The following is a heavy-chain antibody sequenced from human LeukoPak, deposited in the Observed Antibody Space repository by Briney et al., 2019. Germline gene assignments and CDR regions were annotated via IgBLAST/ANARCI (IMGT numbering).Heavy chain of an antibody. Sequence: ASVKVSCKASGCTFTSYGISWVRQAPGQGLEWMGWISAYNGNTNYAQKLQGRVTMTTDPSTSTAYMELRSLRSDDTAVYYCARPSLYYDSSGYYYVDYYYGMDVWGQGTTVTVSS. CDR3: ARPSLYYDSSGYYYVDYYYGMDV. J-gene: IGHJ6*02. D-gene: IGHD3-22*01. CDR2: ISAYNGNT. CDR1: GCTFTSYG. V-gene: IGHV1-18*01.